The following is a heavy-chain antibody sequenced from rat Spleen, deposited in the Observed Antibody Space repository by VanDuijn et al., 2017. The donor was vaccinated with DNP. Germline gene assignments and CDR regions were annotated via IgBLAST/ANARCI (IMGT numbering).Heavy chain of an antibody. CDR3: ARWYSSGYYFDY. J-gene: IGHJ2*01. Sequence: EVQLVESGGDLVQPGRSLKLSCVASEFTFNNYWMTWFRQVPGKGLEWVASITSSGGRTYYPDSVKGRFTISRDNAGNTLYLQMNSLRSEDTATYYCARWYSSGYYFDYWGQGVMVTVSS. CDR1: EFTFNNYW. CDR2: ITSSGGRT. V-gene: IGHV5-31*01. D-gene: IGHD4-3*01.